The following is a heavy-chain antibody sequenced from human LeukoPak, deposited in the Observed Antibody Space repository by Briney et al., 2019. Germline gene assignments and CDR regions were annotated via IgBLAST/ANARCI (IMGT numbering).Heavy chain of an antibody. CDR1: GFTFSSYS. D-gene: IGHD1-26*01. J-gene: IGHJ4*02. CDR3: ARDIDSGSYWDYFDY. Sequence: GGSLRLSCAASGFTFSSYSMNWVRQAPGKGLEWVSYISSSSSTIYYADSVKGRFTISRDNAKNSLYLQMNSLRAEDTAAYYCARDIDSGSYWDYFDYWGQGTLVTVSS. CDR2: ISSSSSTI. V-gene: IGHV3-48*01.